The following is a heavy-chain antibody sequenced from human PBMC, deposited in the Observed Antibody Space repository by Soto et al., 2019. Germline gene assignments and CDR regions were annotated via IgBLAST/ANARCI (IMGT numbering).Heavy chain of an antibody. V-gene: IGHV4-31*03. CDR1: GGSISSGGYY. CDR2: IYYSGST. CDR3: ARERGGGYGDYGDAHDAFDI. Sequence: QVQLQESGPGLVKPSQTLSLTCTVSGGSISSGGYYWSWIRQHPGKGLEWIGYIYYSGSTYYNPSLKSRVTISVDTSKNRFSLKLSSVTAADTAVYYCARERGGGYGDYGDAHDAFDIWGQGTMVTVSS. J-gene: IGHJ3*02. D-gene: IGHD4-17*01.